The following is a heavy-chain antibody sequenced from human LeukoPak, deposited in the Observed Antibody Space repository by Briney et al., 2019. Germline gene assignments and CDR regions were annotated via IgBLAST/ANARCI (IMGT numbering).Heavy chain of an antibody. J-gene: IGHJ4*02. D-gene: IGHD3-22*01. Sequence: ASVRVSCKASGYTFTSFGISWVRQAPGQGLEWTGWISPYNGNTNYPQKAQGRITVTTDTSTSTAYMELRSLRSDDTAVYYCARDKNHYDTRGDFWGQGTLVTVSS. V-gene: IGHV1-18*01. CDR3: ARDKNHYDTRGDF. CDR1: GYTFTSFG. CDR2: ISPYNGNT.